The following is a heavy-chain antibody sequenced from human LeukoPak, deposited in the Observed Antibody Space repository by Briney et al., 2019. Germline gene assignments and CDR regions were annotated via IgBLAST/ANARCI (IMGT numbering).Heavy chain of an antibody. CDR3: ARAPGVDLYSSSGMDV. D-gene: IGHD6-6*01. V-gene: IGHV3-7*01. J-gene: IGHJ6*03. CDR2: IKQDGSEK. CDR1: GLIFSSYW. Sequence: GGSLRLSCEASGLIFSSYWMSWVREAPGKGLEWVANIKQDGSEKNYVASVKGRFTIYRDNAKNSLYLQMNSLRVEDTAVYYCARAPGVDLYSSSGMDVWGKGTTVTVSS.